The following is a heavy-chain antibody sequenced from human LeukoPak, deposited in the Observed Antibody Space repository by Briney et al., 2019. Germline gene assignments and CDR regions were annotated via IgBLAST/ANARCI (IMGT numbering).Heavy chain of an antibody. CDR1: GFTFNSCW. J-gene: IGHJ4*02. CDR2: MKEDGSEK. V-gene: IGHV3-7*05. CDR3: ARRNFFDY. Sequence: GGSLRLSCATSGFTFNSCWMSWVRQAPGKGLEWVANMKEDGSEKYYVDSVKGRFTISRDNAKNSLYLQMNSLRAEDTALYYCARRNFFDYWGQGTLVTVSS.